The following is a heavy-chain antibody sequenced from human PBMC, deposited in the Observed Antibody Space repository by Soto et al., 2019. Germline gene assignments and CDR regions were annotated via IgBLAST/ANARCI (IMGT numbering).Heavy chain of an antibody. CDR3: ARDLGWAFDS. Sequence: EVQLVESGGGSVQPGRSLRLSCAASGFTFSTFSMNWVRQAPGRGLEWISYISGGGRTISYADSVKGRFTISRDNAKNSLYLQMDSLTDEDTAVYYCARDLGWAFDSWGQGTLVTVSS. D-gene: IGHD6-19*01. CDR1: GFTFSTFS. V-gene: IGHV3-48*02. CDR2: ISGGGRTI. J-gene: IGHJ4*02.